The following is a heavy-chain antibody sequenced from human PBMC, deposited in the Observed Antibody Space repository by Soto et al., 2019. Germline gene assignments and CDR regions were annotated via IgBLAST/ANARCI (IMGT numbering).Heavy chain of an antibody. V-gene: IGHV3-30*18. Sequence: GGSLRLSCAASGFTFGSYAMHWVRQAPGKGLEWVAVISHDGRNKDYVDSVNGRFTISSDTSKNTLYLQMNSLRVEDTAVYYCAKATGYDILTGLIGDLDYWGPGTLVTVSS. CDR3: AKATGYDILTGLIGDLDY. J-gene: IGHJ4*02. CDR2: ISHDGRNK. CDR1: GFTFGSYA. D-gene: IGHD3-9*01.